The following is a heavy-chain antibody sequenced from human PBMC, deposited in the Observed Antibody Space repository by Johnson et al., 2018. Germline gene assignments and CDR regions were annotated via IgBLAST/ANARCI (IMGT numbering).Heavy chain of an antibody. V-gene: IGHV1-69*01. D-gene: IGHD6-6*01. Sequence: QVQLVQSGAEVKKPGSSVKVSCKASGGTFSSYAISWVRQAPGQGLEWMGGIIPIFGTANYAQRFQGRVTITADESTSKAYMEWSSLRSEDTALYYCASEPRDLGPGKYSSSSVDYDYYYGMDVWGQGTTVTVSS. CDR3: ASEPRDLGPGKYSSSSVDYDYYYGMDV. CDR1: GGTFSSYA. CDR2: IIPIFGTA. J-gene: IGHJ6*02.